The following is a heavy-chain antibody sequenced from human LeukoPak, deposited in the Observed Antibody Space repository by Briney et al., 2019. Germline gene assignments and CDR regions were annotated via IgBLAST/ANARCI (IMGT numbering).Heavy chain of an antibody. J-gene: IGHJ3*02. D-gene: IGHD6-13*01. CDR2: LRYDGTNK. CDR3: AKVEEISSHYTGGSFDM. V-gene: IGHV3-30*02. Sequence: GRSLRLSCAASGFTFSSYGMHWVRQAPGKGLEWVAFLRYDGTNKYYADSVKGRFTISRDNSRNTLYLQMNSLRAEDTAVYYCAKVEEISSHYTGGSFDMWGQGTMVTVSS. CDR1: GFTFSSYG.